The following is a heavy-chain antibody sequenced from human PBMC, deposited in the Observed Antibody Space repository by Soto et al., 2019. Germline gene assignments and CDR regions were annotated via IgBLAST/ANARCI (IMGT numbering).Heavy chain of an antibody. D-gene: IGHD6-6*01. CDR1: GGTFSSYA. CDR2: IIPIFGTA. J-gene: IGHJ6*02. V-gene: IGHV1-69*12. CDR3: ARVPPVAARSYYYYGMDV. Sequence: QVQLVQSGAEVKKPGSSVKVSCKASGGTFSSYAISWVRQAPGQGLEWMGGIIPIFGTANYAQKFQGRVTITADESTRTAYMELSSLRSEDTAVYYCARVPPVAARSYYYYGMDVWGQGTTVTVSS.